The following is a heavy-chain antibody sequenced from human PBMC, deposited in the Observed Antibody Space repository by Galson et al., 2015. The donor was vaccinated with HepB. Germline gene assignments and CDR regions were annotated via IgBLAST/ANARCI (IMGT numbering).Heavy chain of an antibody. CDR3: AADSLKSVPYPFDY. D-gene: IGHD3-3*01. CDR1: GFTFSSAW. J-gene: IGHJ4*02. V-gene: IGHV3-15*01. Sequence: SLRLSCAASGFTFSSAWISWVRQVPGKGLEWVGRIRSNSNGGTADYAPPVKGRFTIQRDDSKTTLSLQMNGLNSEDTAVYYCAADSLKSVPYPFDYWGQGVLVTVSS. CDR2: IRSNSNGGTA.